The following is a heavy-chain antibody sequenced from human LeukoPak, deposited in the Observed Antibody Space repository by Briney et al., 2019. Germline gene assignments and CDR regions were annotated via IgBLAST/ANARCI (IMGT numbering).Heavy chain of an antibody. Sequence: SETLSLTCTVSGGSISSYYWSWIRQPPGKGLEWIGYIYYSGSTNYNPSLKSRVTISVDTSKNQFSLKLSSVTAADTAVYYCARDPDGIAVAGTPDAFDIWGLGTMVTVSS. CDR3: ARDPDGIAVAGTPDAFDI. CDR2: IYYSGST. CDR1: GGSISSYY. V-gene: IGHV4-59*12. J-gene: IGHJ3*02. D-gene: IGHD6-19*01.